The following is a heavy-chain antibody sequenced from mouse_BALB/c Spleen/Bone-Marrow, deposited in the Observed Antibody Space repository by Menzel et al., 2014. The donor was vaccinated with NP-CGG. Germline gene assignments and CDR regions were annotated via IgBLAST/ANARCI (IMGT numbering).Heavy chain of an antibody. CDR1: GFSFXSYG. Sequence: DVKLQESGGGLVKSGGSLKLSCAASGFSFXSYGMSWVRQTPEKRLEWVATISGGGSYTFYPDSVKGRFTISRDNAKNNLYLQLGSLRSEDTALYYCARHAYYDQTEVSFVYWGQGTLVTVSA. CDR2: ISGGGSYT. J-gene: IGHJ3*01. D-gene: IGHD2-4*01. V-gene: IGHV5-9-2*01. CDR3: ARHAYYDQTEVSFVY.